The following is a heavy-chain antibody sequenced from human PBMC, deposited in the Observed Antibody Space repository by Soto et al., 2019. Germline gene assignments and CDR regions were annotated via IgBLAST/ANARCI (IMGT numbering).Heavy chain of an antibody. D-gene: IGHD2-8*01. V-gene: IGHV1-18*01. CDR1: GYTFTRYG. CDR3: AKNGQPPYYYYGMDV. CDR2: ISGYNGDT. J-gene: IGHJ6*02. Sequence: QGHLVQSGAEVKKPGASVKVSCKASGYTFTRYGISWVRQAPGQGLEWMGWISGYNGDTNYEQRFQCRVTMTIDTSTSTAYMELRSLTSDDTAVYYCAKNGQPPYYYYGMDVWGQGTSVTVSS.